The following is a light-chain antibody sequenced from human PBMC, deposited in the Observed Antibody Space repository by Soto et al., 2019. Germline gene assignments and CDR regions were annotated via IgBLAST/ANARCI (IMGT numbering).Light chain of an antibody. Sequence: DIVMTQSPDSLAVSLGERATINCKSSQSVLYSSNNKNYLAWYQRKPGQPPNLLIYWASTRESGVPDRFSGSGSGTDFTLTISSLQAEDVAVYYCQQCYSVPLTFGGGTKVDIK. V-gene: IGKV4-1*01. CDR2: WAS. CDR1: QSVLYSSNNKNY. J-gene: IGKJ4*01. CDR3: QQCYSVPLT.